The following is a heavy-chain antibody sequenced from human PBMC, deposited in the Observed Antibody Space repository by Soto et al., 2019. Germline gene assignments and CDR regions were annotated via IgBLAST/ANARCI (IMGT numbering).Heavy chain of an antibody. CDR1: GFSLSTSGVG. CDR2: IYWNDAK. CDR3: VHRLPVLVLCTGTRCPGNFDS. Sequence: ITLKESGPTLVKPTQTLTLTCYFSGFSLSTSGVGVGCIRQPPEKALEWPALIYWNDAKRYSTSLKNSHTITKDTSKIQVVLTTTNMDPVDTSTSYCVHRLPVLVLCTGTRCPGNFDSWGQGTMVTVSS. D-gene: IGHD2-2*01. V-gene: IGHV2-5*01. J-gene: IGHJ4*02.